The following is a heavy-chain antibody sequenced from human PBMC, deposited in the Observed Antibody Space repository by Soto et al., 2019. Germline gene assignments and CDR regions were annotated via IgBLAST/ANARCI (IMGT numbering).Heavy chain of an antibody. Sequence: PSETLSLTCTVSGGSISSGGYYWSWIRQHPGKGLEWIGYIYYSGSTYYNPSLKSRVTISVDTSKNQFSLKLSSVTAADTAVYYCARDVVLHYYGSGSNWFDPWGQGTLVTVSS. CDR3: ARDVVLHYYGSGSNWFDP. V-gene: IGHV4-31*03. D-gene: IGHD3-10*01. J-gene: IGHJ5*02. CDR1: GGSISSGGYY. CDR2: IYYSGST.